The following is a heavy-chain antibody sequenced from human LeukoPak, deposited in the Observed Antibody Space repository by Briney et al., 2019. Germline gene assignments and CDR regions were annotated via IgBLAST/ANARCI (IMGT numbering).Heavy chain of an antibody. CDR3: TIVAWPSYFDY. CDR2: INHSGST. Sequence: KPSETLSLTCAVYGGSFSGYYWSWIRQPPGKGLEWIGEINHSGSTNYNPSLKSRVTISVDTSKNQFSLKLSSVTAADTAVYYCTIVAWPSYFDYRGQGTLVTVSS. CDR1: GGSFSGYY. J-gene: IGHJ4*02. V-gene: IGHV4-34*01. D-gene: IGHD5-12*01.